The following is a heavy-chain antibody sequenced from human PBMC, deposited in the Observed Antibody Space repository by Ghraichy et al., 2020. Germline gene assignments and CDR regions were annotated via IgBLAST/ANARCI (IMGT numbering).Heavy chain of an antibody. CDR2: ITSSSKFV. V-gene: IGHV3-48*02. CDR3: ARGSSVVRFYYYAGLDV. J-gene: IGHJ6*02. D-gene: IGHD4-23*01. Sequence: GSLRLSCVGSGFTFSSYSMNWVRQSPGKGLEWVSYITSSSKFVSYADSVKGRFTISRNNPQNSLYLEMSSLTDDDTAVYYCARGSSVVRFYYYAGLDVWGQGTTFTVSS. CDR1: GFTFSSYS.